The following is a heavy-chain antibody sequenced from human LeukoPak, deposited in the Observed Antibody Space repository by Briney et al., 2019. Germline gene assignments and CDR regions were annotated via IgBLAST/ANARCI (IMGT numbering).Heavy chain of an antibody. CDR1: GFTFSDYY. Sequence: GGSLRLSCAASGFTFSDYYMSWIRQAPGKGLEWVSYISSSGSTIYYADSVKGRFTISRGNAKNSLYLQMNSLRAEDTAVYYCARAGSSWAPTLGWFDPWGQGTLVTVSS. CDR3: ARAGSSWAPTLGWFDP. D-gene: IGHD6-13*01. J-gene: IGHJ5*02. V-gene: IGHV3-11*01. CDR2: ISSSGSTI.